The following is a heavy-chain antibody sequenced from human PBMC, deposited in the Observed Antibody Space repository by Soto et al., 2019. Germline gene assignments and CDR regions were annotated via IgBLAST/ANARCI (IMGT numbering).Heavy chain of an antibody. CDR2: ISGSGGST. D-gene: IGHD2-15*01. CDR1: GFTFSSYA. CDR3: AKDTLGYCSGGSCYKFDY. Sequence: GGSLRLSCAASGFTFSSYAMSWVRQAPGKGLEWVSAISGSGGSTYYADSVKGRFTISRDNSKNTLYLQMNSLRAEDTAVYYCAKDTLGYCSGGSCYKFDYWGQGTLVTVSS. J-gene: IGHJ4*02. V-gene: IGHV3-23*01.